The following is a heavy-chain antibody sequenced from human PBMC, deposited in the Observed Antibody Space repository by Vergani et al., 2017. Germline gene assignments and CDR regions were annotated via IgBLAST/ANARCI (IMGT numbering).Heavy chain of an antibody. CDR2: ISSDGGST. V-gene: IGHV3-23*01. CDR1: GFTFTSYG. CDR3: AGPQGTSAYYYGGFDY. D-gene: IGHD3-22*01. Sequence: EAQLSESGGTLVRPWGSLRLSCVASGFTFTSYGLNWVRQAPGKGLEWVSTISSDGGSTYYADSVKGRFTISRDNSKNTLSLQMNSLTAEDTAIYYCAGPQGTSAYYYGGFDYWGQGILVTVSS. J-gene: IGHJ4*02.